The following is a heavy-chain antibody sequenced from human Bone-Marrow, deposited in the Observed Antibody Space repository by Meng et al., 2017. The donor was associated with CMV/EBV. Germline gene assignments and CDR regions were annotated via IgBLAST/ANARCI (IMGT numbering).Heavy chain of an antibody. D-gene: IGHD2-2*01. Sequence: GESLKISCAASGFTFSSYAMSWVRQAPGKGLEWVSAISGSGGSTYYADSVKGRFTISRDNSKNTLYLQMNSLRAEDTAVYYCAKDLRRDIVVVPAAPRGNFQHWGQGTLVTVPS. CDR2: ISGSGGST. J-gene: IGHJ1*01. V-gene: IGHV3-23*01. CDR3: AKDLRRDIVVVPAAPRGNFQH. CDR1: GFTFSSYA.